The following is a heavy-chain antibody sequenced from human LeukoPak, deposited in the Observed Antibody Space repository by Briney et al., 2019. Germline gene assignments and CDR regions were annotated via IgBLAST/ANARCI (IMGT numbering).Heavy chain of an antibody. CDR2: IIPILGTA. V-gene: IGHV1-69*13. J-gene: IGHJ4*02. CDR3: AGSASGYYLPFDY. D-gene: IGHD3-22*01. CDR1: GYTFTSYT. Sequence: ASVKVSCKASGYTFTSYTMHWVRQAPGQRLEWMGGIIPILGTANYAQKFQGRVTITADESTSTAYMELSSLRSEDTAVYYCAGSASGYYLPFDYWGQGTLVAVSS.